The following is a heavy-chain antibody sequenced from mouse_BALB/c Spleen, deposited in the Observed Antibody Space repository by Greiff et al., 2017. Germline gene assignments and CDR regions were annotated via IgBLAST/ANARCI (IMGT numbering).Heavy chain of an antibody. CDR2: INPSNSRT. CDR3: ANYYDGSSDSFDY. D-gene: IGHD1-1*01. J-gene: IGHJ2*01. Sequence: QVQLQQPGAELVKPGASVKLSCKASGYTFTSYWMHWVQQRPGQGLEWIGVINPSNSRTNYNEKFKGKATLTVDKSTSTAYMQLYSQTSEDSAVYCGANYYDGSSDSFDYWGQGTTLTVSA. V-gene: IGHV1S81*02. CDR1: GYTFTSYW.